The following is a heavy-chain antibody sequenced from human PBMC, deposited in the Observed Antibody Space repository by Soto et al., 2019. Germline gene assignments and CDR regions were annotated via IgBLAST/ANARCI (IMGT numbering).Heavy chain of an antibody. V-gene: IGHV3-23*01. CDR3: AKLGRGRGSYSHFSSS. J-gene: IGHJ4*02. Sequence: EVQLLESGGGLVQPGGSLRLSCAASGFTFSSYAMSWVRQAPGKGLEWVSAISGSGGSTYYADSVKGRFTISRDNSKNTLYLQMNGLRAEDTAVYYCAKLGRGRGSYSHFSSSRGQGTLVTVSS. CDR1: GFTFSSYA. D-gene: IGHD1-26*01. CDR2: ISGSGGST.